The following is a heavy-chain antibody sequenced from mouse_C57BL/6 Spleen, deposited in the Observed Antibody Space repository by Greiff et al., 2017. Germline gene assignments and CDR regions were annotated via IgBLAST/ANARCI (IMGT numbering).Heavy chain of an antibody. J-gene: IGHJ2*01. V-gene: IGHV1-64*01. CDR2: IHPNSGST. CDR3: ARLYYYGSEGFDY. D-gene: IGHD1-1*01. CDR1: GYTFTSYW. Sequence: QVQLQQPGAELVKPGASVKLSCKASGYTFTSYWMHWVKQRPGQGLAWIGMIHPNSGSTNYNEKFKSKATLTVDKSSSTAYMQLSSLTSEDSAVYYCARLYYYGSEGFDYWGQGTTLTVSS.